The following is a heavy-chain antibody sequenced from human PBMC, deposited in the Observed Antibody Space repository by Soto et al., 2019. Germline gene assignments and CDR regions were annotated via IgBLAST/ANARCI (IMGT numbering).Heavy chain of an antibody. CDR1: GYIFTTYW. CDR3: ARVPAGFLEGAGGMDV. J-gene: IGHJ6*02. D-gene: IGHD3-3*01. CDR2: IFPGDAET. Sequence: GESLKISCKGSGYIFTTYWIAWVRQMPGKGLEWMGSIFPGDAETRFSPSFQGQVTISADKSINTAYLQWSSLRASDTAIYYCARVPAGFLEGAGGMDVWGQGTTVTVSS. V-gene: IGHV5-51*01.